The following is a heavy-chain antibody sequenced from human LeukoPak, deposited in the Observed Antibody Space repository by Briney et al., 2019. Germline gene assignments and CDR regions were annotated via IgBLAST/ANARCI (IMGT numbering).Heavy chain of an antibody. CDR1: GFSFTDYW. CDR3: ASRGLTRYYFPF. V-gene: IGHV3-7*01. D-gene: IGHD3-10*01. J-gene: IGHJ4*02. Sequence: GGSLRLSCAVSGFSFTDYWMSWVRQAPGKGLEWVANIKQDGSEKYYVDSVKGRFTISRDDAKSSLSLQMNSLRAEDTAVYYCASRGLTRYYFPFWGQGTLVTVSS. CDR2: IKQDGSEK.